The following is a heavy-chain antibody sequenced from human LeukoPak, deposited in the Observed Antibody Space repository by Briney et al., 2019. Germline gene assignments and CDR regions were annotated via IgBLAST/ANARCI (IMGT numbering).Heavy chain of an antibody. Sequence: GGSLRLSCAASGFTFTSYGMHWVRQAPGKGLEWVSSISSSSNYIYYADSVKGRFTISRDNAKNSLYLQMNSLRAEDTAVYYCARDPSSGWYLKGWFDPWGQGTLVTVSS. D-gene: IGHD6-19*01. CDR2: ISSSSNYI. CDR1: GFTFTSYG. J-gene: IGHJ5*02. CDR3: ARDPSSGWYLKGWFDP. V-gene: IGHV3-21*01.